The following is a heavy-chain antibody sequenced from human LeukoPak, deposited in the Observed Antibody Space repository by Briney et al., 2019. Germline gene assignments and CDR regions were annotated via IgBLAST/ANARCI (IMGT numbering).Heavy chain of an antibody. J-gene: IGHJ4*02. CDR2: IYYTGST. V-gene: IGHV4-59*13. CDR1: GGSISSYY. CDR3: AKVLYLGRGSRIDY. D-gene: IGHD3-16*01. Sequence: SETLSLTCIVSGGSISSYYWSCIRQPPGKGLEWIGYIYYTGSTNYNPSLKSRVTISIDTSKNQFSLNLSSVTAADTAVYYCAKVLYLGRGSRIDYWGQGALVTVSS.